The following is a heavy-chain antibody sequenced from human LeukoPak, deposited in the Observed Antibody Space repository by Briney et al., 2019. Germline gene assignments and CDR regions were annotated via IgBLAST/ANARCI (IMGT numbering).Heavy chain of an antibody. J-gene: IGHJ6*02. CDR3: ARDPTYYYDSSGTYYYYGMDV. CDR1: GGSISSYY. CDR2: IYYSGST. Sequence: PSETPSLTCTVSGGSISSYYWRWIRQPPGKGLEWIGYIYYSGSTNYNPSLKSRVTISVDTSKNQFSLKLSSVTAADTAVYYCARDPTYYYDSSGTYYYYGMDVWGQGTTVTVSS. V-gene: IGHV4-59*01. D-gene: IGHD3-22*01.